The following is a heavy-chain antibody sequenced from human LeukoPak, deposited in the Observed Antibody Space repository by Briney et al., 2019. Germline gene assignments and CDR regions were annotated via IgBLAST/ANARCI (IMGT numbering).Heavy chain of an antibody. CDR3: ARARIDY. Sequence: GGSLRLSCVVSGFTFSAYWMTWVRQAPGKGLEWVANIKPDGSEKYYVDSVRGRFTISRDNTKNSLYLQMNSLRAEDTAVYYCARARIDYWGQGTLVTVSS. CDR2: IKPDGSEK. V-gene: IGHV3-7*01. CDR1: GFTFSAYW. J-gene: IGHJ4*02.